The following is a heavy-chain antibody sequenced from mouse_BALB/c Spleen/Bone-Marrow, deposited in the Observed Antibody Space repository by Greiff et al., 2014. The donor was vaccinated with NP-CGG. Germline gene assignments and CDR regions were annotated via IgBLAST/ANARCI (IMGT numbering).Heavy chain of an antibody. D-gene: IGHD1-1*01. CDR1: GYTFSSYW. V-gene: IGHV1-7*01. Sequence: VQLQQSGAELAKPGASVKMSCKASGYTFSSYWMHWVKQRPGQGLEWIGYISPTTGYTEYSQKFKAKATLTADKSSSTAYMQLSSLTSEDSAVYYCARYGNFLAMDYWGQGTSVTVSS. J-gene: IGHJ4*01. CDR3: ARYGNFLAMDY. CDR2: ISPTTGYT.